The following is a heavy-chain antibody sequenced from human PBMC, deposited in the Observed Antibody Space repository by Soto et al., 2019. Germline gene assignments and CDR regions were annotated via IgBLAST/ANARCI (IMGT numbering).Heavy chain of an antibody. D-gene: IGHD2-21*02. CDR3: ARANRDFPGAFDI. J-gene: IGHJ3*02. V-gene: IGHV3-48*03. CDR1: GFTFSSYE. CDR2: ISSSGRTM. Sequence: LRLSCAASGFTFSSYEMNWVRQAPGKGLEWVSYISSSGRTMYYADSVKGRFTISRDNAKNSLYLQMNSLRAEDTAVYYCARANRDFPGAFDIWGQGTMVTVSS.